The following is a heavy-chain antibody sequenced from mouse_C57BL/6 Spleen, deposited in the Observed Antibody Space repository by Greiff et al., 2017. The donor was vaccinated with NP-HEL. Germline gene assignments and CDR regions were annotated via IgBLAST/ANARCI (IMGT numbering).Heavy chain of an antibody. V-gene: IGHV5S21*01. J-gene: IGHJ4*01. CDR2: ISSGGDYT. CDR1: GFTFSSYA. CDR3: TRRYSNYDAMDY. Sequence: EVKLVESGAGLVKPGGSLKLSCAASGFTFSSYAMSWVRQTPEKRLEWVAYISSGGDYTYYADTVKGRFTISRDNSRNTLYLQISSLKSEDTAMYYCTRRYSNYDAMDYWGQGTSVTVSS. D-gene: IGHD2-5*01.